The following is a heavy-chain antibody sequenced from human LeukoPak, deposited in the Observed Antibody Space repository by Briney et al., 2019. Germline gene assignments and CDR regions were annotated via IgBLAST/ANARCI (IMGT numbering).Heavy chain of an antibody. CDR2: IWNDGSNQ. V-gene: IGHV3-33*01. Sequence: GRSLRLSCAASGFSFSDFGMHWVRQAPGKGLEWVAVIWNDGSNQYYVDSVEGRFTISRDNTKNMLYLQVYSLRAEDTAVYYCARNKFDSSGDYWGDYWGQGTLVTVSS. CDR1: GFSFSDFG. J-gene: IGHJ4*01. D-gene: IGHD3-22*01. CDR3: ARNKFDSSGDYWGDY.